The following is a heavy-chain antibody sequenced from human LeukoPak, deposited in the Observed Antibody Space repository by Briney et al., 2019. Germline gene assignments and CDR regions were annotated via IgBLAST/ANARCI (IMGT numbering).Heavy chain of an antibody. D-gene: IGHD3-3*01. CDR1: GFTFSSYW. Sequence: GGSLRRSCAASGFTFSSYWMSWVRQAPGKGLEWVANIKHDGSEKYYVDSVKGRFTISRDNAKNSLYLQMNSLRAEDTAVYYCARDFWSGYYRHWGQGTLVTVSS. V-gene: IGHV3-7*01. J-gene: IGHJ4*02. CDR3: ARDFWSGYYRH. CDR2: IKHDGSEK.